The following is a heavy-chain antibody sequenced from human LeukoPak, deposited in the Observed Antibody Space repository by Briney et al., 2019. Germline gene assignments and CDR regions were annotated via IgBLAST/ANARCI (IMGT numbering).Heavy chain of an antibody. CDR1: GGSISSYY. CDR3: AREMAVDSSSSGAVDVVTDVFDI. V-gene: IGHV4-59*01. J-gene: IGHJ3*02. Sequence: KSSETLSLTCTVSGGSISSYYWSWLRQPPGKGLEWIGFLYYNGSTNYNPSLKSRVTISVDTSKNQFSLKVSSATAADTAVYYCAREMAVDSSSSGAVDVVTDVFDIWGQGTMVTVSS. D-gene: IGHD6-6*01. CDR2: LYYNGST.